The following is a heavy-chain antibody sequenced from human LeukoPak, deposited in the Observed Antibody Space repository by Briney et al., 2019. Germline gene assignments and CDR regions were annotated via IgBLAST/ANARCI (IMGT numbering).Heavy chain of an antibody. V-gene: IGHV1-2*02. Sequence: ASVKASCKASGYTFTGYYMHWVRQAPGQGLEWMGWINPNSGGTNYAQKFQGRVTMTRDTSISTAYMELSRLRSDDTAVYYCARLAIVATIDDYWGQGTLVTVSS. CDR3: ARLAIVATIDDY. D-gene: IGHD5-12*01. CDR1: GYTFTGYY. J-gene: IGHJ4*02. CDR2: INPNSGGT.